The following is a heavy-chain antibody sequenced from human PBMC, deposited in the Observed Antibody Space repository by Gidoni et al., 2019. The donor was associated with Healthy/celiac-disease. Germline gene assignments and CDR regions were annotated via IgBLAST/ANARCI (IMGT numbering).Heavy chain of an antibody. Sequence: EVQLVESGGGLVKPGRSLRLSCTASGFTFGDYAMSCFRQAPGKGLEWVGFIRSKDYGGTTEYSASVKGRFTISRDDSKSIAYLQMNSLKTEDTAVYYCTRDHPYSGYDFRYYYYMDVWGKGTTVTVSS. V-gene: IGHV3-49*05. CDR1: GFTFGDYA. J-gene: IGHJ6*03. CDR2: IRSKDYGGTT. D-gene: IGHD5-12*01. CDR3: TRDHPYSGYDFRYYYYMDV.